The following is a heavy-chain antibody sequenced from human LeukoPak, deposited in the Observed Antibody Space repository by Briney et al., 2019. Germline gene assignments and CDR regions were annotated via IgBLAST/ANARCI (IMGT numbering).Heavy chain of an antibody. CDR2: ISGSGTGT. Sequence: PGGSLRLSCAASAFTFNTYAMSWVRQAPGKGLEWVSGISGSGTGTYYADSVKGRFTISRDNSKSTLYLQMNSLRAEDTAVYYCARGPSYGDYWGQGTLVTASS. CDR1: AFTFNTYA. J-gene: IGHJ4*02. CDR3: ARGPSYGDY. D-gene: IGHD1-26*01. V-gene: IGHV3-23*01.